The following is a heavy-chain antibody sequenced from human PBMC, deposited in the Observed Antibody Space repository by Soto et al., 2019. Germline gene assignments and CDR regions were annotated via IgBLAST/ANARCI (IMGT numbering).Heavy chain of an antibody. CDR1: AGSFSHYY. V-gene: IGHV4-34*01. J-gene: IGHJ3*02. CDR2: IKHSGSS. D-gene: IGHD6-19*01. Sequence: KTSETLSLTCAVYAGSFSHYYWNWIRQPPGKGLEWIGKIKHSGSSNYNPSLRSRVSISVDMSKNQFSLRLTSVTAADTAVYYCARGGSSDWQVALDIWGQGTMVTVSS. CDR3: ARGGSSDWQVALDI.